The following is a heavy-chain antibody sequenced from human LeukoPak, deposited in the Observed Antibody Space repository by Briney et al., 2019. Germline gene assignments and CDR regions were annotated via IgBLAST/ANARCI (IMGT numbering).Heavy chain of an antibody. J-gene: IGHJ4*02. Sequence: GASVKVSCKASGYTFSGYYMHWVRQAPGQGLEWMGWIDPNSGATSYAQKFQGRVTMTRDTPISTAYMELSSLRSDDTAVYYCARQLRGYSYGPLEYWGQGTLVTVSS. V-gene: IGHV1-2*02. CDR1: GYTFSGYY. CDR3: ARQLRGYSYGPLEY. D-gene: IGHD5-18*01. CDR2: IDPNSGAT.